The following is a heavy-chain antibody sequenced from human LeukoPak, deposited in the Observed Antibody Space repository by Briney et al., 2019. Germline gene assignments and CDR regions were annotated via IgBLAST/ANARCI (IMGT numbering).Heavy chain of an antibody. Sequence: GGSLRLSCAASGFTFSSYSMNWVRQAPGKGLEWVSVIYSAGNTYYADSVKGRFTISRHNSENTLYLHMNSLRVEDTAVYFCARGGTPGYSSGRIDYWGQGTLVTVSS. V-gene: IGHV3-53*04. CDR1: GFTFSSYS. CDR3: ARGGTPGYSSGRIDY. CDR2: IYSAGNT. J-gene: IGHJ4*02. D-gene: IGHD6-19*01.